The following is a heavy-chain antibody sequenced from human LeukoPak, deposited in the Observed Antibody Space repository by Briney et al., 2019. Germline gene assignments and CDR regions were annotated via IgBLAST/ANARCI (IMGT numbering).Heavy chain of an antibody. V-gene: IGHV1-2*02. CDR2: INPNSGGT. CDR1: GYTFTGYY. Sequence: ASVKVSCKASGYTFTGYYMHWVRQAPGQGLEWMGWINPNSGGTNYAQKFQGRVTMTRDTSISTAYMELSRLRSDDTAVYYCARVFRLAAAAHFQHWGQGTLVTVSS. J-gene: IGHJ1*01. D-gene: IGHD6-13*01. CDR3: ARVFRLAAAAHFQH.